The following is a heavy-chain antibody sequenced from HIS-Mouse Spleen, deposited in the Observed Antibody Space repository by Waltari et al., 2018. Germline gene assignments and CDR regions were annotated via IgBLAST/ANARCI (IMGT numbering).Heavy chain of an antibody. CDR1: GGSFSGYY. CDR2: IKHSGST. CDR3: ARGRSPATVTIGYYFDY. J-gene: IGHJ4*02. Sequence: QVQLQQWGAGLLKPSETLSLTCAVSGGSFSGYYWSWIRQHPGKGLEWIGEIKHSGSTNYNPSLKSRVTISVDTSKNQFSLKLSSVTAADTAVYYCARGRSPATVTIGYYFDYWGQGTLVTVSS. V-gene: IGHV4-34*01. D-gene: IGHD4-17*01.